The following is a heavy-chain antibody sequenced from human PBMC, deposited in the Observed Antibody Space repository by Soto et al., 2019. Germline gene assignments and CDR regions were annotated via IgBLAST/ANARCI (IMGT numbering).Heavy chain of an antibody. V-gene: IGHV2-5*02. J-gene: IGHJ4*02. D-gene: IGHD1-26*01. CDR1: GFSLTTDRVG. Sequence: QITLKESGPTLVKPTQTLTLTCTFSGFSLTTDRVGVGWIRQPPGEALEWLAVIYWDDSKTYRPSLESRLTITKDTSKYQLALTMTNMDSLDTATYYCAHAYGGRSLYWGQGTLVTVSS. CDR2: IYWDDSK. CDR3: AHAYGGRSLY.